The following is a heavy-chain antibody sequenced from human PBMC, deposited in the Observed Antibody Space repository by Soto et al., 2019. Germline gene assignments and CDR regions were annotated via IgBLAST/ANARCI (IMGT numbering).Heavy chain of an antibody. V-gene: IGHV3-23*01. CDR3: AKDRTALGYCSSTSCSDFFDY. CDR1: GFTFSSYA. D-gene: IGHD2-2*01. J-gene: IGHJ4*02. CDR2: ISGSGGST. Sequence: GGSLRLSCAASGFTFSSYAMSWVRQAPGKGLEWVSAISGSGGSTYYADSVKGRFTISRDNSKNTLYLQMNSLRVEDTAVYYCAKDRTALGYCSSTSCSDFFDYWGQGTLVTVSS.